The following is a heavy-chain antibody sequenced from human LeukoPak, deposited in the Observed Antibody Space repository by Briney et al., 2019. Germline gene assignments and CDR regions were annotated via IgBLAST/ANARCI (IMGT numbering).Heavy chain of an antibody. Sequence: APVKVSCKASGGTFSSYAISWVRQAPGQGLEWMGRIIPIFGTANYAQKFQGRVTITTDESTSTAYMELSSLRSEDTAVYYCATQQPWDDGYLGWFDPWGQGTLVTVSS. J-gene: IGHJ5*02. D-gene: IGHD1-1*01. V-gene: IGHV1-69*05. CDR2: IIPIFGTA. CDR1: GGTFSSYA. CDR3: ATQQPWDDGYLGWFDP.